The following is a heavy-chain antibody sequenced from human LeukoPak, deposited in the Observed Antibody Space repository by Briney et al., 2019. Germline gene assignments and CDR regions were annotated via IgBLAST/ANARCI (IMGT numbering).Heavy chain of an antibody. CDR1: GYTFTGYY. D-gene: IGHD6-13*01. CDR2: INPNSGGT. J-gene: IGHJ5*02. Sequence: ASVKVSCKASGYTFTGYYMHWVRQAPGQGLEWMGRINPNSGGTNYAQKFQGRVTMTRNTSISTAYMELSSLRSEDTAVYYCARDGSSWLGENWFDPWGRGTLVTVSS. CDR3: ARDGSSWLGENWFDP. V-gene: IGHV1-2*06.